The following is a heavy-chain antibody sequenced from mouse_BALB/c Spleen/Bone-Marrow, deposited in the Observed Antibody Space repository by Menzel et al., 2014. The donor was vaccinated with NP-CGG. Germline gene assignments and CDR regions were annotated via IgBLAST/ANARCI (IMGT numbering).Heavy chain of an antibody. CDR1: GYTFTSYL. CDR3: ARWGGTPYFDY. CDR2: ITPYNDDT. J-gene: IGHJ2*01. V-gene: IGHV1-14*01. Sequence: EVKLVESGPELVKPGASVKMSCKASGYTFTSYLIHWVKQKPGQGLEWIGYITPYNDDTKYNEKFKGKATLTSDKSSSTAYMELSRLTSEDSAVYYCARWGGTPYFDYWGQGTTLTVSS. D-gene: IGHD4-1*01.